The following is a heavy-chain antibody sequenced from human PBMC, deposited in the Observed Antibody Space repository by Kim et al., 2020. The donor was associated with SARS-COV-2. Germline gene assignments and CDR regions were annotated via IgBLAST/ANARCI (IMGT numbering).Heavy chain of an antibody. CDR3: ASAISRTVDY. CDR2: MCHSGST. Sequence: SETLSLTCAVSGGSISSSNCWSWVRQPPGKGLEWIGEMCHSGSTNYNPSLKSRVTISADKSKNQFSPKLTSVTAADTAVHYCASAISRTVDYWGQGILVTVSS. CDR1: GGSISSSNC. J-gene: IGHJ4*02. D-gene: IGHD3-9*01. V-gene: IGHV4-4*02.